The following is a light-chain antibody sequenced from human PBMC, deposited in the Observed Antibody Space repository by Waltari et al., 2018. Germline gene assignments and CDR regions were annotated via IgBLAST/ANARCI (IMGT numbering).Light chain of an antibody. CDR3: SSQTLDGLVL. CDR2: DVT. Sequence: SALTQPASVSGSPGQSITISCSGVGSAVGASDSVSWHQHHPGKAPQVLIYDVTNTHSGVSDLFAPSKSADTASLTISRLQPEDEADYYCSSQTLDGLVLFGGGTRLTVL. V-gene: IGLV2-14*03. CDR1: GSAVGASDS. J-gene: IGLJ2*01.